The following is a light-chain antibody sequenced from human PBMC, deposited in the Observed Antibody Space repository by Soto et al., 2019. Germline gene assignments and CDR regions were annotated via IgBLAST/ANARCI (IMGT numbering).Light chain of an antibody. CDR2: GAS. Sequence: EIVMTQSPATLAGSPGETVTLSCRASQSLSGNLAWYQQKPGQAPRLLIYGASSRATGIPDRFSGSGSGTDFTLTISSLQSEDYAVYYCQQYINLPRTFGGGTKVDI. CDR3: QQYINLPRT. J-gene: IGKJ4*01. CDR1: QSLSGN. V-gene: IGKV3D-15*01.